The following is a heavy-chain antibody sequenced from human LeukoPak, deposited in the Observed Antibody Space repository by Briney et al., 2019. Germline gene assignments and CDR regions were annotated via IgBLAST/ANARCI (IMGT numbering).Heavy chain of an antibody. CDR2: IYSGDTT. CDR1: GFTVSTNY. V-gene: IGHV3-66*01. D-gene: IGHD3-10*01. Sequence: GGSLRLSCAASGFTVSTNYMSWVRQAPGKGLEWVSVIYSGDTTFYADSVRGKFTISRDNSKNTLYLQMNSLRAGDTAVYYCASILRSSSGYYFDYWGQGTLVTVSS. CDR3: ASILRSSSGYYFDY. J-gene: IGHJ4*02.